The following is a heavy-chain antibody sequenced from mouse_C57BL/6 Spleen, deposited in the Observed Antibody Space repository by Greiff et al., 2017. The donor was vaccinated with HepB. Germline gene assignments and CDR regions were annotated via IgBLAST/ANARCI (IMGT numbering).Heavy chain of an antibody. D-gene: IGHD1-1*01. CDR1: GYAFSSYW. Sequence: QVQLKESGAELVKPGASVKISCKASGYAFSSYWMNWVKQRPGKGLEWIGQIYPGDGDTNYNGKFKGKATLTADKSSSTAYMQLSSLTSEDSAVYFCAREGDYGSSSFACWGQGTLVTVSA. V-gene: IGHV1-80*01. J-gene: IGHJ3*01. CDR3: AREGDYGSSSFAC. CDR2: IYPGDGDT.